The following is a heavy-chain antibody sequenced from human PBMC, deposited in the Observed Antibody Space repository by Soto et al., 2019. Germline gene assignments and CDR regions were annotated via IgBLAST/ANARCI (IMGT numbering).Heavy chain of an antibody. CDR3: ARSDPGYSSGWYAH. CDR2: IYPGDSDT. D-gene: IGHD6-19*01. Sequence: PGESLKISCKGSGYSFTSYWIGWVRQMPGKGLEWMGIIYPGDSDTRYSPSFQGQVTISAHKSISTAYPPWISLKASDPAMYSCARSDPGYSSGWYAHWGQGTLV. J-gene: IGHJ5*02. CDR1: GYSFTSYW. V-gene: IGHV5-51*01.